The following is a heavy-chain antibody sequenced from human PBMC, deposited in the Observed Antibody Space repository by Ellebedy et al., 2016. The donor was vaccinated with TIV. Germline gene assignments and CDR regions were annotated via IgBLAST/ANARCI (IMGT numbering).Heavy chain of an antibody. CDR2: INPNSGGT. CDR1: GYTFTGYY. J-gene: IGHJ4*02. CDR3: ARADSSSRPWDPALFDY. Sequence: AASVKVSCKASGYTFTGYYMHWVRQAPGQGLEWMGWINPNSGGTNYAQKFQGWVTMTRDTSISTAYMELSRLRSDDTAVYYCARADSSSRPWDPALFDYWGQGTLVTVSS. D-gene: IGHD6-6*01. V-gene: IGHV1-2*04.